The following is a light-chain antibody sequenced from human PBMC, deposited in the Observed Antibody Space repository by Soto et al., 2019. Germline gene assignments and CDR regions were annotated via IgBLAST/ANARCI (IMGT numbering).Light chain of an antibody. V-gene: IGKV1-39*01. CDR3: QQTYSAPLT. CDR1: QGISTY. CDR2: AAS. Sequence: DIQMTQSPSSLSASIGDRVIITCRASQGISTYLNWYQQKPGKAPRLLIYAASTLESGVPSRFSGSGSGTDFTLTINSLQPEDFSTYHCQQTYSAPLTFGGGTKVEIK. J-gene: IGKJ4*01.